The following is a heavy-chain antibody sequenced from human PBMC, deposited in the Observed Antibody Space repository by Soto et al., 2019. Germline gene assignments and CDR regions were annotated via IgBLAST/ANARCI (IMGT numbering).Heavy chain of an antibody. CDR3: ANLYYYGSGSPYYFDY. CDR2: ISGSGGST. V-gene: IGHV3-23*01. J-gene: IGHJ4*02. D-gene: IGHD3-10*01. Sequence: GSLRLSCAASGFTFSSYAMSWVRQAPGKGLEWVSAISGSGGSTYYADSVKGRFTISRDNSKNTLYLQMNSLRAEDTAVYYCANLYYYGSGSPYYFDYWGQGTLVTVSS. CDR1: GFTFSSYA.